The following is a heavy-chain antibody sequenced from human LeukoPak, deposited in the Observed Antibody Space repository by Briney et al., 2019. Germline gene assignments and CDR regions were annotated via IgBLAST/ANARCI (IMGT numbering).Heavy chain of an antibody. CDR3: ARDHQQSMWFDL. J-gene: IGHJ5*02. Sequence: MSSETLTLTCSVSGDSISSYYWSWIRQPAGKGLEWIGRIYTSGSTNYNPSLKSRVTISVDKSKNQFSLKLSSVTAADTAVYYCARDHQQSMWFDLSGQGDLVTVSS. V-gene: IGHV4-4*07. CDR1: GDSISSYY. CDR2: IYTSGST. D-gene: IGHD4-11*01.